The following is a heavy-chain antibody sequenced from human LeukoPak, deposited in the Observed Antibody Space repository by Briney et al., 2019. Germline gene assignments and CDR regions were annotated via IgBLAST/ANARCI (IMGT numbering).Heavy chain of an antibody. Sequence: SVKVSCKATGYTFTSYAISWVRQAPGQGLEWMGGIIPIVGTANYAQKFQGRVTITTDESTSTAYMELSSLRSEDTAVYYCARDSLHYYDSSGYYDSGYYYYMDVWGKGTTVTVSS. CDR3: ARDSLHYYDSSGYYDSGYYYYMDV. V-gene: IGHV1-69*05. CDR1: GYTFTSYA. J-gene: IGHJ6*03. D-gene: IGHD3-22*01. CDR2: IIPIVGTA.